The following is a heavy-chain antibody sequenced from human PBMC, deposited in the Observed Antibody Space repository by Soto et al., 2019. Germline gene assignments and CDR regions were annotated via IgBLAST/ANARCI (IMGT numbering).Heavy chain of an antibody. J-gene: IGHJ4*02. D-gene: IGHD3-10*01. CDR2: SSGGGDTT. CDR3: AKGRGGSGSLTPRVDF. V-gene: IGHV3-23*01. CDR1: GFTFNNYA. Sequence: EVQLLESGGGLVQPGGSLRLSCAASGFTFNNYAMTWVRQAPGKGLEWVSASSGGGDTTSYADSVKGRFAVSRDGSKNTLYRQMSSLRAEDTALYYCAKGRGGSGSLTPRVDFWGQGTLVTVSS.